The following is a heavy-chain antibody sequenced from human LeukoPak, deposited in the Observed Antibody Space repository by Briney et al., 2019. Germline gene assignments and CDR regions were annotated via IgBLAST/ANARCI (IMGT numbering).Heavy chain of an antibody. CDR1: GYTFTGYY. J-gene: IGHJ4*02. CDR2: INPSSGGT. Sequence: GASVKVSCKASGYTFTGYYMHWVRQAPGQGLEWMGWINPSSGGTNYAQKFQGRVTMTRDTSISTAYMELSRLRSDDTAVYYCARGGFGYYDSSGYYNYWGQGTLVTVSS. CDR3: ARGGFGYYDSSGYYNY. V-gene: IGHV1-2*02. D-gene: IGHD3-22*01.